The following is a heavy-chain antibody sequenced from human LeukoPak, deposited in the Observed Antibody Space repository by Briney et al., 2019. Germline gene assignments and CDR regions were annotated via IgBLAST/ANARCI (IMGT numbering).Heavy chain of an antibody. CDR2: ITGGGRT. V-gene: IGHV3-23*01. J-gene: IGHJ4*02. CDR3: AKRGYYDSGALRAPFEY. CDR1: GLTFSNYA. Sequence: GGSLRLSCAASGLTFSNYAMSWVRPAPGKGPDWVSAITGGGRTYYADSVKGRFTISRDSSKNTLYLQMNSLRAEDTAIYYCAKRGYYDSGALRAPFEYWGQGTLVTVSS. D-gene: IGHD3-22*01.